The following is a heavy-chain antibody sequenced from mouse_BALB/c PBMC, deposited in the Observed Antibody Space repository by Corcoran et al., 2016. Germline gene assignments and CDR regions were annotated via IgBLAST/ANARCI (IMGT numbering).Heavy chain of an antibody. V-gene: IGHV14-3*02. Sequence: EVQLQQSGAELVKPGASVKLSCTASGFNIKDTYMHWVKQRPEHGLEWIGRIDPANGNTKYDPKFQGKATITADTSSNTAYLQLSSLTSEDTAVYYWARQLAYWGQGTLVTVSA. CDR2: IDPANGNT. CDR1: GFNIKDTY. CDR3: ARQLAY. J-gene: IGHJ3*01.